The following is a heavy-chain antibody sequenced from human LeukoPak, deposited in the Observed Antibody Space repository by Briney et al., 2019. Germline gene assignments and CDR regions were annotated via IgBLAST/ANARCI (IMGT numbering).Heavy chain of an antibody. CDR2: IYYTGT. J-gene: IGHJ6*03. D-gene: IGHD6-13*01. CDR3: ARGGQYMSARWYGGAYYYMDV. V-gene: IGHV4-59*02. CDR1: GGSVTDYY. Sequence: SETLSLTCTVSGGSVTDYYWRWIRQSPGKGLEWIGYIYYTGTSYNPSLKSRVTISLDTSKNQISLKLSSVTAADTGVYFCARGGQYMSARWYGGAYYYMDVWGKGTTVTVSS.